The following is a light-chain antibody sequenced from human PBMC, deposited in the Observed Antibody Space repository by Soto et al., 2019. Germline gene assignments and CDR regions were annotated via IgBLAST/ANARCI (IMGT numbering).Light chain of an antibody. Sequence: NFMLTQPHSVSESPGKTVTISCTRSSGSIASHYVQWYQQRPGSAPSTVMFENNQRTSGVPDRLSGSIDTSSNSVSLTISGLRTEDEADYYCQSYDSSNHGVFGGGTKLTVL. J-gene: IGLJ3*02. CDR2: ENN. V-gene: IGLV6-57*03. CDR3: QSYDSSNHGV. CDR1: SGSIASHY.